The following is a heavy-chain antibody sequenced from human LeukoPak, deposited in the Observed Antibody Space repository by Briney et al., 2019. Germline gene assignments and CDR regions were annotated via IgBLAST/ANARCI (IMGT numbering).Heavy chain of an antibody. CDR3: ASRLQRYSSSWYLGRNAFDI. CDR1: GGSFSGYY. J-gene: IGHJ3*02. D-gene: IGHD6-13*01. V-gene: IGHV4-34*01. CDR2: INHSGST. Sequence: PSETLSLTCAVYGGSFSGYYWSWIRQPPGKGLEWIGEINHSGSTNYNPSLKSRVTISVDTSKNQFSLKLSSVTAADTAVYYCASRLQRYSSSWYLGRNAFDIWGQGTMVTVSS.